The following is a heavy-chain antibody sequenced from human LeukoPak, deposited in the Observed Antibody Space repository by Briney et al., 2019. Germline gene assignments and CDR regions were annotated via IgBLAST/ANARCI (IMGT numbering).Heavy chain of an antibody. J-gene: IGHJ5*02. CDR2: IYTSGRT. V-gene: IGHV4-4*07. CDR3: ARAHYGDYVWFDP. D-gene: IGHD4-17*01. Sequence: SETLSLTCTVSGRSISCYYWTWIPQPTGKGLEWIGRIYTSGRTNYTPSLKRRVTMSVDTSKNQCSLKLSSVTAADTAVYYCARAHYGDYVWFDPWGQGTLVTVSS. CDR1: GRSISCYY.